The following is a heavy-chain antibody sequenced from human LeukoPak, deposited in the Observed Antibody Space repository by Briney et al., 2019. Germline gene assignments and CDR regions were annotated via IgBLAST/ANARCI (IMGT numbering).Heavy chain of an antibody. Sequence: GGSLRLSCAASGFTFSGYAMTWVRQAPGKGLEWASSISGSGGSTYYVDSVKGRFTISRDNSKDTLYLQMNSLRVEDTAIYYCAKEVSYGGYSFDYWGQGTLVTVSS. D-gene: IGHD5-12*01. V-gene: IGHV3-23*01. CDR1: GFTFSGYA. CDR2: ISGSGGST. J-gene: IGHJ4*02. CDR3: AKEVSYGGYSFDY.